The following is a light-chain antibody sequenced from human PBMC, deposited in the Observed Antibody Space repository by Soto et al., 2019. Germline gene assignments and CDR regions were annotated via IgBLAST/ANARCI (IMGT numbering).Light chain of an antibody. V-gene: IGKV1-9*01. CDR1: QDINSY. CDR3: HQLHLYPPT. CDR2: AAT. J-gene: IGKJ1*01. Sequence: DIRLTQSPSFLSGSVGDRVTITCRASQDINSYLAWYRQKPAKAPRLLIYAATTFVSSVPSRFSGGGSETQFTLQISRLQPQNVATHYCHQLHLYPPTFGQANNV.